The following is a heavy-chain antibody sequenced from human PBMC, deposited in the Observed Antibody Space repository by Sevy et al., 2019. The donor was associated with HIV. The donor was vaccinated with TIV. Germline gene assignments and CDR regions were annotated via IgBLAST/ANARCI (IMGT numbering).Heavy chain of an antibody. J-gene: IGHJ6*02. V-gene: IGHV1-46*01. Sequence: ASVKVSCKASGYTFTGYYIHWVRQAPGQGLEWMGIINPTGGSTSYAQRFQGRVTMTRDTSTSTVYMELSSLRSEDTAVYYCARGGYCSSTSCYTPYYYYGMDVWGQGTTVTVSS. D-gene: IGHD2-2*02. CDR2: INPTGGST. CDR3: ARGGYCSSTSCYTPYYYYGMDV. CDR1: GYTFTGYY.